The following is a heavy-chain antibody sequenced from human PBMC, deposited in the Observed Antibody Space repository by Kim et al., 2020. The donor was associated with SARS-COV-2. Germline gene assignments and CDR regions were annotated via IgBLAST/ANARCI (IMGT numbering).Heavy chain of an antibody. J-gene: IGHJ3*02. CDR3: ARAVDTATDAFDI. D-gene: IGHD5-18*01. V-gene: IGHV3-13*01. Sequence: YAGSLKGRFTISRANAENSLYLQMNSLRAEDTAIYYCARAVDTATDAFDIWGQGTIVTVSS.